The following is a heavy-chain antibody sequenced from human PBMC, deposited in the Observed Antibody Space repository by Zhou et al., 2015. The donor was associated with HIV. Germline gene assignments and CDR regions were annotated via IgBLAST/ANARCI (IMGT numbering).Heavy chain of an antibody. CDR2: IVVGSGNT. J-gene: IGHJ4*02. Sequence: QMQLVQSGPEVKKPGTSVKVSCKASGFTFTSSAVQWVRQARGQRLEWIGWIVVGSGNTNYAQKFQERVTITRDMSTSTAYMELSSLRSEDTAVYYCAADGAVSVFGGDLYYFDYWGQGTLVTVSS. D-gene: IGHD2-21*02. CDR3: AADGAVSVFGGDLYYFDY. V-gene: IGHV1-58*01. CDR1: GFTFTSSA.